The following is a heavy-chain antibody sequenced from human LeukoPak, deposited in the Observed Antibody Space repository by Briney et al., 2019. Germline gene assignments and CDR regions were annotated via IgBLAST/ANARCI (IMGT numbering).Heavy chain of an antibody. V-gene: IGHV3-30*03. CDR3: AREATVVTSCFDY. CDR1: GFTFSSYG. Sequence: PGGSLRLSCAASGFTFSSYGMHWVRQAPGKGLEWVAVISYDGSNKYYADSVKGRFTISRDNSKNTLYLQMNSLRAEDTAVYYCAREATVVTSCFDYWGQGTLVTVSS. J-gene: IGHJ4*02. CDR2: ISYDGSNK. D-gene: IGHD4-23*01.